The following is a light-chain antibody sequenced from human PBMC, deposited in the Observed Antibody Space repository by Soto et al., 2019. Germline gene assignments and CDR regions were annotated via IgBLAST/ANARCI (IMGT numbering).Light chain of an antibody. V-gene: IGKV3-15*01. CDR2: GAS. CDR3: QQYNDWPRT. Sequence: ERLMTQSPATLSVSPGERATLSCRASESVSSNLAWYQQKPGQAPRLLIYGASTRATGIPARFSGSGSGTEFTLTISRLQSEDFEVYYCQQYNDWPRTFGQGTKVEI. CDR1: ESVSSN. J-gene: IGKJ1*01.